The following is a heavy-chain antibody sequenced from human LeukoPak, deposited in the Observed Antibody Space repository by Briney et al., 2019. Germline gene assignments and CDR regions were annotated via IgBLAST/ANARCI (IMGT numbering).Heavy chain of an antibody. Sequence: PGGSLRLSCAASGFTFSSYAMHWVRQAPGKGLEYVSAISSNGGSTYYANSVKGRFTISRDNSKNTLYPQMGSLRAEDMAVYYCARGLKGPLGVVIILPPYFDYWGQGTLVTVSS. V-gene: IGHV3-64*01. J-gene: IGHJ4*02. CDR3: ARGLKGPLGVVIILPPYFDY. D-gene: IGHD3-3*01. CDR1: GFTFSSYA. CDR2: ISSNGGST.